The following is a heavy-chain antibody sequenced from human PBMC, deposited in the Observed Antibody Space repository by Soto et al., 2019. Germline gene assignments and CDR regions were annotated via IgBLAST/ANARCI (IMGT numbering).Heavy chain of an antibody. J-gene: IGHJ4*02. D-gene: IGHD6-19*01. CDR1: GVTFSSYS. Sequence: GGSMRLCYAASGVTFSSYSMNWVRQAPGKGLEWVSYISSSSSTIYYADSVKGRFTISRDNAKNSLYLQMNSLRDEDTAVYYCARGARAVAGLFDYWGQGTLVTVSS. CDR3: ARGARAVAGLFDY. V-gene: IGHV3-48*02. CDR2: ISSSSSTI.